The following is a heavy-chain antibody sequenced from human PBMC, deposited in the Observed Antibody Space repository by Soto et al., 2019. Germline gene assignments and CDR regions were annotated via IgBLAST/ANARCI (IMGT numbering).Heavy chain of an antibody. V-gene: IGHV1-2*04. Sequence: ASVKVSCKASGYTFTGYYMHWVRQAPGQGLEWMGWINPNSGGTNYAQKFQGWVTMTRNTSISTAYMELSSLRSEDTAVYYCARGSYNWNLKDYWGQGTLVTVSS. CDR1: GYTFTGYY. J-gene: IGHJ4*02. CDR3: ARGSYNWNLKDY. D-gene: IGHD1-1*01. CDR2: INPNSGGT.